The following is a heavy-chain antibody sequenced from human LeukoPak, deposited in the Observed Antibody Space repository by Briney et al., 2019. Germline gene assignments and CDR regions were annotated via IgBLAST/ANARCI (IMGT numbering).Heavy chain of an antibody. J-gene: IGHJ6*04. Sequence: GGSLRLSCAASGFTFSSYAMHWVRQAPGKGLEWVAVISYDGSNKYYADSVKGRFTISRDNSKNTLYLQMNSLRAEDTAVHYCARVLGLLWFGESFYGMDVWGKGTTVTVSS. V-gene: IGHV3-30*04. CDR2: ISYDGSNK. CDR1: GFTFSSYA. D-gene: IGHD3-10*01. CDR3: ARVLGLLWFGESFYGMDV.